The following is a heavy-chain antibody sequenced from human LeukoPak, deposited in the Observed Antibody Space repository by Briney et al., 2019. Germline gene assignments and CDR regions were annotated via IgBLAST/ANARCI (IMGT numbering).Heavy chain of an antibody. CDR2: IYYSGST. V-gene: IGHV4-59*01. CDR3: ARVVRRRDYAFDI. Sequence: SETLSLTCTVSGGSISSYYWSWIRQPPGKGLEWIGYIYYSGSTNYNPSLKSRVTISVDTSKNQFSLKLSSVTAADTAVYYCARVVRRRDYAFDIWGQGTWSPSLQ. D-gene: IGHD2-15*01. J-gene: IGHJ3*02. CDR1: GGSISSYY.